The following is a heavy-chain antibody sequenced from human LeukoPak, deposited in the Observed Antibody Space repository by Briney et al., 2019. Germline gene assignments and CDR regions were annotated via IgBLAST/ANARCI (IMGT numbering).Heavy chain of an antibody. Sequence: GGSLRLSCAASGFTFSSCGMSWVRQAPGKGLEWVSTISGSGYNTYYADSVKGRFTVSRDNSKNTLYLQMNSLRAEDTAVYYCVRGAYSSSWLNFDYWGQGTLVTVSS. CDR3: VRGAYSSSWLNFDY. CDR1: GFTFSSCG. V-gene: IGHV3-23*01. CDR2: ISGSGYNT. D-gene: IGHD6-13*01. J-gene: IGHJ4*02.